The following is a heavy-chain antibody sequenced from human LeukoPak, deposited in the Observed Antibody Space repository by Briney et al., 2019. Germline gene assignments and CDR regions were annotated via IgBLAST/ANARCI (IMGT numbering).Heavy chain of an antibody. J-gene: IGHJ6*03. D-gene: IGHD3-9*01. V-gene: IGHV4-34*01. CDR3: ARQSLRYFDWLLDYYYYMDV. CDR1: GGSFSGYY. CDR2: INHSGST. Sequence: SETLSLTCAVYGGSFSGYYWSWIRQPPGKGLEWIGEINHSGSTNYNPSLKSRVTISVDTSKNQFSLKLSSVTAADTAVYYCARQSLRYFDWLLDYYYYMDVWGKGTTVTISS.